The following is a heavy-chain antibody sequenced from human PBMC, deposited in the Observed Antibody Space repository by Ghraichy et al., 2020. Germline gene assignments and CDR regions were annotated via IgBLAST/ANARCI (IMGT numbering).Heavy chain of an antibody. J-gene: IGHJ4*02. CDR1: GFTSSNYW. V-gene: IGHV3-74*01. CDR3: ARDLNWDYVWGSYHSPGDDFDY. Sequence: GGPRLSCAASGFTSSNYWMHWVRQAPGKGLVWVSRINRDGSITTYADSVKGRFTISRDNAKNTLYLQMNSLRAEDTAVYYCARDLNWDYVWGSYHSPGDDFDYWGQGTLVTVSS. D-gene: IGHD3-16*02. CDR2: INRDGSIT.